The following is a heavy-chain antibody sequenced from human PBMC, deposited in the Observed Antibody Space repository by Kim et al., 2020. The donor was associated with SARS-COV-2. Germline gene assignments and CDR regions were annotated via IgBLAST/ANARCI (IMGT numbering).Heavy chain of an antibody. J-gene: IGHJ6*04. CDR3: ARVLRGYSYGYPIGYYYYYGRDV. D-gene: IGHD5-18*01. Sequence: SETLSLTCAVYGGSFSGYYWSWIRQPPGKGLEWIGEINHSGSTNYNPSLKSRVTISVDTSKNQFSLKLSSVTAADTAVYYCARVLRGYSYGYPIGYYYYYGRDVGGKGNTVTVSS. CDR2: INHSGST. V-gene: IGHV4-34*01. CDR1: GGSFSGYY.